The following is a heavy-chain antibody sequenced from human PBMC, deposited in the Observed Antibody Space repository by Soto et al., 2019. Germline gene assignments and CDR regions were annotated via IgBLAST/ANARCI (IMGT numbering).Heavy chain of an antibody. CDR1: GFTFSSYA. Sequence: GGSLRLSCAASGFTFSSYAMSWVRQAPGKGLEWVSAISGSGGSTYYADSVKGRFTISRDNSKNTLYLQMNSLRAEDTAVYYCAKHPHSSDIGHYYYGMDVWGQGTTVTVSS. CDR2: ISGSGGST. CDR3: AKHPHSSDIGHYYYGMDV. J-gene: IGHJ6*02. V-gene: IGHV3-23*01.